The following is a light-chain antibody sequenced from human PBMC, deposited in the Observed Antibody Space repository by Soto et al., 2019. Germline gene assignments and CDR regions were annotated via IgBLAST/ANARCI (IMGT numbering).Light chain of an antibody. J-gene: IGKJ1*01. CDR1: QSINYF. V-gene: IGKV3-11*01. Sequence: EIVLTQSPATLSLSPGERATLSCRASQSINYFLAWYQQKPGQAPRLLIYDASNRATGIPARFSGSGSGTDFTLTISSLEPEDFAVYFCQQRTNWPPTVGQGTKVDIK. CDR3: QQRTNWPPT. CDR2: DAS.